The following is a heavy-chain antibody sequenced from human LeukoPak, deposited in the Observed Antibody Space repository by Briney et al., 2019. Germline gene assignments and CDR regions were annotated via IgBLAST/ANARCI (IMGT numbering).Heavy chain of an antibody. CDR2: IFTRGTT. J-gene: IGHJ4*02. D-gene: IGHD6-19*01. V-gene: IGHV4-61*09. Sequence: SETLSLTCTVSGGSISSGSYYWNWIWQPAGKGLEWLGNIFTRGTTNYNASLESRLTISLDTARNQFSLSLRSVTAADTAIYFCARSSLAVYFNYWGQGTLVTASS. CDR3: ARSSLAVYFNY. CDR1: GGSISSGSYY.